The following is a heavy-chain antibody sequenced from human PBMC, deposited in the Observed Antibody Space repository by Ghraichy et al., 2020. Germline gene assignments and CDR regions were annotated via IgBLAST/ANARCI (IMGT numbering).Heavy chain of an antibody. D-gene: IGHD3-10*01. CDR2: IYYSGST. CDR1: GGSISSYY. J-gene: IGHJ6*02. V-gene: IGHV4-59*01. Sequence: SETLSLTCTVSGGSISSYYWTWIRQPPGKGLEWIGYIYYSGSTNYNPSLKSRVAISVDTSKNQFSLKLSSVTAADTAVYYCAKILVRPGSIYGMDVWGQGTTVTVSS. CDR3: AKILVRPGSIYGMDV.